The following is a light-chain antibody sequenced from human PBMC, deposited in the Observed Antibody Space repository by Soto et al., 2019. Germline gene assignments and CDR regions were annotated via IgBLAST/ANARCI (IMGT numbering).Light chain of an antibody. CDR2: DAS. J-gene: IGKJ4*01. CDR3: QQYKSYPLT. CDR1: HNVNSW. Sequence: IQMTHSPSIVSGSLGDIVTLTVRASHNVNSWLAWYQQRPGRAPYLLIYDASSLQSGVPSRFSGSGYGTEFTLSISSLQPDDFATYYCQQYKSYPLTFGGGTKVDIK. V-gene: IGKV1-5*01.